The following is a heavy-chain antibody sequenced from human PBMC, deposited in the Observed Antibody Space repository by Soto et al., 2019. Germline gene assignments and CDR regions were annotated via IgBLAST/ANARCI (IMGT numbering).Heavy chain of an antibody. Sequence: SETLSLTCAVYGGSFSGYYWSWIRQPPGKGLEWIGEINHSGSTNYNPSLKSRVTISVDTSKNQFSLKLSSVTAADTAVYYCAREAVVRYYDSRGPIRPHLYDFDYWGQGTLVTVSS. J-gene: IGHJ4*02. CDR1: GGSFSGYY. D-gene: IGHD3-22*01. CDR2: INHSGST. V-gene: IGHV4-34*01. CDR3: AREAVVRYYDSRGPIRPHLYDFDY.